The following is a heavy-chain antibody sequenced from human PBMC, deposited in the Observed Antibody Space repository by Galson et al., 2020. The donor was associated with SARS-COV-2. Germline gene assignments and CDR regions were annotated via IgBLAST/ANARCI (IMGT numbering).Heavy chain of an antibody. D-gene: IGHD2-21*01. Sequence: ASETLSLTCSVSGGSINSGEYHWGWIRQPPGKGLEWIGSIYYLGGTHYTPSLQSRVTISRDTSKNEFSLQLTSVTAADTAVYYCARQFLVNDYWGQGTLVTVSS. J-gene: IGHJ4*02. CDR3: ARQFLVNDY. CDR1: GGSINSGEYH. V-gene: IGHV4-39*01. CDR2: IYYLGGT.